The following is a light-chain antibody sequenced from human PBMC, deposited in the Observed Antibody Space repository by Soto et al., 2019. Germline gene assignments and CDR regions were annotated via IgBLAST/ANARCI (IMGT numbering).Light chain of an antibody. V-gene: IGKV3-20*01. CDR1: QSVSRNY. CDR3: QQYSRAPIT. Sequence: EIVFTQSPGTLSVSPREGATLSCRASQSVSRNYLAWYQQKPGQAPRLLIYTASRRATGIPDRFSGSGSGTDFTLTISRLEPEDSAVYYCQQYSRAPITFGQGTRLEIK. J-gene: IGKJ5*01. CDR2: TAS.